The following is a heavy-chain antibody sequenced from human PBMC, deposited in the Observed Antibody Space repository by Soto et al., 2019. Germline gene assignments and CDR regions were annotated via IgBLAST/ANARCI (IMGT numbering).Heavy chain of an antibody. CDR3: AILSVVTHHLLLDR. CDR1: GGTLNSYA. J-gene: IGHJ1*01. Sequence: SVKVSCKASGGTLNSYAFTWVRLPPGQGLEWMGGLIPIFGTANYAQKFQGRVTITADESTSTAYMELSSLRSEDTAVYYCAILSVVTHHLLLDRWGHGNRVTVSS. D-gene: IGHD3-22*01. V-gene: IGHV1-69*13. CDR2: LIPIFGTA.